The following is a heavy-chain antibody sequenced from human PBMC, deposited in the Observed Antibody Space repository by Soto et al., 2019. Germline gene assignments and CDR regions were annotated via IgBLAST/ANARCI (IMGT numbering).Heavy chain of an antibody. D-gene: IGHD3-3*01. CDR1: GFTLTSYE. Sequence: LRLSCEASGFTLTSYEMNWVRQAPGKGLEWVSYISSGGQTIYYADSVKGRFTISRDNAKNSLYLQMNSLRGEDAAVYYCARERPSSDFWSGYSFGMDVWGQGTTVTVSS. CDR2: ISSGGQTI. CDR3: ARERPSSDFWSGYSFGMDV. V-gene: IGHV3-48*03. J-gene: IGHJ6*02.